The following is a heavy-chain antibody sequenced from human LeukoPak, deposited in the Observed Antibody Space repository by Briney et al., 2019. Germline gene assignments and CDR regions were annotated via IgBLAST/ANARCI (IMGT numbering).Heavy chain of an antibody. Sequence: PSETLSLTCTVSGGSISSSSYYWGWIRQPPGKGLEWIGSIYYSGSTYYNPSLKSRVTISVDTSKNQFSLKLSSVTAADTAVYYCARQSQGIVPPRGGYFDYWGQGTLVTVSS. CDR2: IYYSGST. CDR3: ARQSQGIVPPRGGYFDY. J-gene: IGHJ4*02. V-gene: IGHV4-39*01. D-gene: IGHD2-2*01. CDR1: GGSISSSSYY.